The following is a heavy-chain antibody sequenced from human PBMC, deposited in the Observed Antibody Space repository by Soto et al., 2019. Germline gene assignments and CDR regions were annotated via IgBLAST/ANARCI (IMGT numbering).Heavy chain of an antibody. CDR2: ITWNSGSI. CDR1: GFTFSGYE. CDR3: AKDIREYSSGWTYFDY. D-gene: IGHD6-19*01. V-gene: IGHV3-9*01. J-gene: IGHJ4*01. Sequence: GWSLRLSCAASGFTFSGYEMNWVRQAPGKGLEWVSGITWNSGSIDYADSVKGRFTISRDNAKNSLYLQMNSLRPEDTALYYCAKDIREYSSGWTYFDYWGHGTLVTVSS.